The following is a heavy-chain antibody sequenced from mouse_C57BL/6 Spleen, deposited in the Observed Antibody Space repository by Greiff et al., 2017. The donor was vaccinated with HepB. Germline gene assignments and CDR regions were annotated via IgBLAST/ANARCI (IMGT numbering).Heavy chain of an antibody. J-gene: IGHJ2*01. V-gene: IGHV1-5*01. D-gene: IGHD1-1*01. CDR3: TRERTTVVARGYFDY. Sequence: EVQPQQSGTVLARPGASVKMSCKTSGYTFTSYWMHWVKQRPGQGLEWIGAIYPGNSDTSYNQKFKGKAKLTAVTSASTAYMELSSLTNEDSAVYYWTRERTTVVARGYFDYWGQGTTLTVSS. CDR2: IYPGNSDT. CDR1: GYTFTSYW.